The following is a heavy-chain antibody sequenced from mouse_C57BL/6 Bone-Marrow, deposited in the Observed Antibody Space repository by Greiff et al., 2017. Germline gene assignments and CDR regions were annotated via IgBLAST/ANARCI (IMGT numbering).Heavy chain of an antibody. D-gene: IGHD2-4*01. Sequence: EVKLMESGGGLVQPGGSMKLSCAVSGFTFSDAWMDWCRQSSEKGLVWGVDIRNKANNHATYYAESVKRRFTISRDDSKSSVYLRMNSLRAEDTGIYYCTRLDYDPFAYWGQENLVSVSA. CDR1: GFTFSDAW. CDR3: TRLDYDPFAY. V-gene: IGHV6-6*01. J-gene: IGHJ3*01. CDR2: IRNKANNHAT.